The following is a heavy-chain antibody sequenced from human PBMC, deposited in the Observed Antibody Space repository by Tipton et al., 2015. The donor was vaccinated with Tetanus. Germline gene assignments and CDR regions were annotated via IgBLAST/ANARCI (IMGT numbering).Heavy chain of an antibody. J-gene: IGHJ3*02. CDR3: ASHYGSGSDDAFDI. V-gene: IGHV4-61*05. CDR2: IYSNGTT. D-gene: IGHD3-10*01. CDR1: GGSISSSSYY. Sequence: TLSLTCTVSGGSISSSSYYWGWIRQPPGKGLEWIGYIYSNGTTNYNPSLESRVTMSVDTSKKQFSLKLNFVTAADTGVYYCASHYGSGSDDAFDIWGQGTMVTVSS.